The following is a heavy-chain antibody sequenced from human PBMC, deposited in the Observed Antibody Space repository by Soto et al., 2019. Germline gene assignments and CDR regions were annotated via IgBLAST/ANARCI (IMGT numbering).Heavy chain of an antibody. CDR1: GDSLDTSY. CDR3: ASRSATVLSLTY. CDR2: IHSTRGS. V-gene: IGHV4-4*07. J-gene: IGHJ4*02. Sequence: PSETLSLTCTVSGDSLDTSYWNWIRQPAGERLEWIGRIHSTRGSHYNPSLRSRVSMSIDTSKKQISLELRSVTAEDTAVYYCASRSATVLSLTYWGPGTQVTVSS. D-gene: IGHD2-8*01.